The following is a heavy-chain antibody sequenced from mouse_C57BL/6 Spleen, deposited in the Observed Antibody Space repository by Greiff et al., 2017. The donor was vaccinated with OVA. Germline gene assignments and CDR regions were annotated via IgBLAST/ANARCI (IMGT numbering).Heavy chain of an antibody. D-gene: IGHD2-1*01. V-gene: IGHV1-78*01. Sequence: VQPQQSDAELVKPGASVKIFCKGSGYTFTDHPIHRMKQRPEQGLEWIGYIYPRDGSTKYNEKFKGKATLTADKSSSTAYMQLNTLTSEDTAVYFCARQPPFYYYEAMDYWGQGTSVTVSS. CDR1: GYTFTDHP. J-gene: IGHJ4*01. CDR2: IYPRDGST. CDR3: ARQPPFYYYEAMDY.